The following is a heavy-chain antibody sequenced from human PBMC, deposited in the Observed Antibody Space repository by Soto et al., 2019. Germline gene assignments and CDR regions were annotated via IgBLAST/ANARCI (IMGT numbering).Heavy chain of an antibody. CDR1: GFIFSNYR. CDR2: IINDGIST. V-gene: IGHV3-74*01. J-gene: IGHJ4*02. Sequence: GESLKISCAASGFIFSNYRMHWVRQAPGKGLVWVSRIINDGISTSSADSVKGRFTIPRDNAKNTLNLQMTSLRAEDTAMYYCARERYGSSWSDLDYWGQGSLVTVSS. CDR3: ARERYGSSWSDLDY. D-gene: IGHD6-13*01.